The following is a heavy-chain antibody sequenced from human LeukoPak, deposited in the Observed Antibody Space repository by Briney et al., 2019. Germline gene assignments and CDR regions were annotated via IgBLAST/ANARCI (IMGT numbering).Heavy chain of an antibody. Sequence: SVKVSCKASGGTFSSYAISWVRQAPGQGLECMGGIIPIFGTANYAQKFQGRVTITADESTSTAYMELSSLRSEDTAVYYCARDLPRYSSGWLGAHSGYYYGMDVWGQGTTVTVSS. CDR1: GGTFSSYA. J-gene: IGHJ6*02. D-gene: IGHD6-19*01. V-gene: IGHV1-69*13. CDR3: ARDLPRYSSGWLGAHSGYYYGMDV. CDR2: IIPIFGTA.